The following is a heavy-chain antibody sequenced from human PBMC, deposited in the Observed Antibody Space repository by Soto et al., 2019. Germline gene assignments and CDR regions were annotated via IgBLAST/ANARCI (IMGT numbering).Heavy chain of an antibody. CDR3: ARERTVRGVIRYGMDV. Sequence: SETLSLTCAVYGGSFSGYYWSWIRQPPGKGLEWIGEINHSGSTNYNPSLKSRVTISVDASKNQFSLRLSSVTAADTAVYYCARERTVRGVIRYGMDVWGQGTTVTVSS. CDR1: GGSFSGYY. V-gene: IGHV4-34*01. J-gene: IGHJ6*02. D-gene: IGHD3-10*01. CDR2: INHSGST.